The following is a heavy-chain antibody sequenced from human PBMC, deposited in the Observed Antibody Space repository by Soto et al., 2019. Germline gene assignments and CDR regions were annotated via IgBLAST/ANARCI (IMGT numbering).Heavy chain of an antibody. Sequence: QVQLVESGGGVVQPGRSLRLSCAASGFTFSSYSMHWVRQAPGKGLEWAAVISNDESNRYYADSVKGRFTISRDNSENTLYLQMNSLRTEDTAVHYCAKDHYDNSGYYDFDDWGQGTLVTVSS. CDR2: ISNDESNR. D-gene: IGHD3-22*01. CDR3: AKDHYDNSGYYDFDD. CDR1: GFTFSSYS. J-gene: IGHJ4*02. V-gene: IGHV3-30*18.